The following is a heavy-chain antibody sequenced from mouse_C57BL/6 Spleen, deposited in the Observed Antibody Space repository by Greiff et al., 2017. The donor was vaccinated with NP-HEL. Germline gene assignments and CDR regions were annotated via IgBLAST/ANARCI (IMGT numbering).Heavy chain of an antibody. V-gene: IGHV1-42*01. J-gene: IGHJ2*01. CDR1: GSSFTGYY. Sequence: EVQLQQSGPELVKPGASVKISCKASGSSFTGYYMNWVKQSPEKSLEWIGEINPSTGGTTYTPKFKAKATLTVDKSSSTAYMQLKSLTSEDSAVYYCARGGYYDYDGFDYWGQGTTLTVSS. D-gene: IGHD2-4*01. CDR2: INPSTGGT. CDR3: ARGGYYDYDGFDY.